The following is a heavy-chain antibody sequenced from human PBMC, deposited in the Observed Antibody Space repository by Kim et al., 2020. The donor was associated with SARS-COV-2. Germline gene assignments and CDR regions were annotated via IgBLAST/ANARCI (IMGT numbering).Heavy chain of an antibody. Sequence: GGSLRLSCAASGFTFSSYGMHWVRQAPGKGLEWVAVIWYDGSNKYYADSVKGRFTISRDNSKNTLYLQMNSLRAEDTAVYYCAKPLGRVGATPFDYWGQGTLVTVSS. D-gene: IGHD1-26*01. J-gene: IGHJ4*02. CDR2: IWYDGSNK. CDR1: GFTFSSYG. CDR3: AKPLGRVGATPFDY. V-gene: IGHV3-33*06.